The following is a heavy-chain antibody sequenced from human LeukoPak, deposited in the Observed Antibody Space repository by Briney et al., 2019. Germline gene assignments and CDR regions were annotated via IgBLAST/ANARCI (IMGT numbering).Heavy chain of an antibody. CDR2: ISAYNGNT. Sequence: GASVKVSCKASGYTFTSYGISWVRQAPGQGLEWMGWISAYNGNTNYAQKLQGRVTMTTDTSTSTAYMELRSLRSDDMAVYYCASHSNCGGDCYSPLDYWGQGTLVTVSS. CDR1: GYTFTSYG. V-gene: IGHV1-18*03. CDR3: ASHSNCGGDCYSPLDY. D-gene: IGHD2-21*02. J-gene: IGHJ4*02.